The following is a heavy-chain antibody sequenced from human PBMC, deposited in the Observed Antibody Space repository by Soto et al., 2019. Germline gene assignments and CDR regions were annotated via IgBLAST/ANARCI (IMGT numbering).Heavy chain of an antibody. CDR1: GFTFSSYG. J-gene: IGHJ4*02. D-gene: IGHD1-26*01. Sequence: QVQLVESGGGVVQPGRSLRLSCAASGFTFSSYGMHWVRQAPGKGLEWVAVISYDGSNKYYADSVKGRFTISRDNSKNTLYLQMNSRRAEDRAVYYCAKGGSGSYWDFDYWGQVTLVTVSS. CDR3: AKGGSGSYWDFDY. CDR2: ISYDGSNK. V-gene: IGHV3-30*18.